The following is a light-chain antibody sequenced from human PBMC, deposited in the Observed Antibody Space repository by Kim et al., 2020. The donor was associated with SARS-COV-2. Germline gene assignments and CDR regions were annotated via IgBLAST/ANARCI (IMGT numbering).Light chain of an antibody. CDR1: RSNIGSNY. V-gene: IGLV1-47*01. J-gene: IGLJ3*02. CDR3: AAWDDSLSGWV. CDR2: RNN. Sequence: GQRVTISCSGRRSNIGSNYVYWYQQLPGTAPKRLIYRNNQRPSGVPDRFSGSKSGTSASLAISWLRSEDEADYYCAAWDDSLSGWVFGGGTQLTVL.